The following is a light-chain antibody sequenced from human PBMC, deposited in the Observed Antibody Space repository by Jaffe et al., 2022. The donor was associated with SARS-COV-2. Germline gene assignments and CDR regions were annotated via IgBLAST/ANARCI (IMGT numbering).Light chain of an antibody. CDR1: QDISNY. Sequence: DIQMTQSPSSLSASVGDRVTITCQASQDISNYLNWYQQKPGKAPKLLIYDASNLETGVPSRFSGSGSGTDFTFTISSLQPEDIATYYCQQYDNSLITFGPGTKVDIK. CDR2: DAS. J-gene: IGKJ3*01. CDR3: QQYDNSLIT. V-gene: IGKV1-33*01.